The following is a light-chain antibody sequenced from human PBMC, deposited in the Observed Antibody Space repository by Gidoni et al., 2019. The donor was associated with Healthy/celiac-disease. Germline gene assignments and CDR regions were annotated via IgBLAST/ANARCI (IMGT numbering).Light chain of an antibody. V-gene: IGKV4-1*01. CDR3: QQYYSPLST. J-gene: IGKJ2*01. CDR1: QSVLYSSNNKNY. CDR2: WAS. Sequence: DIGRTQSPDSLAVSLGERATINGKSSQSVLYSSNNKNYLAWYQQKPGQPPTLLIYWASTRESGVPDLFSGSGSGTDFPLTISSLQAEVVAVYYCQQYYSPLSTFGQGTKLEIK.